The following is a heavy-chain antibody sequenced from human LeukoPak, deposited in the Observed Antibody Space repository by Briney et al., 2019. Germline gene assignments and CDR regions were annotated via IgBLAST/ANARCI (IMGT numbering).Heavy chain of an antibody. Sequence: GGSLRLSCAASGFTFSSYSMNWVRQAPGKGLEWVAMISYDGSKKYYADSVKGRFTISRDNIKNTLDLQMNSLRAEDTAVYYCARGVNGAYYVDYWGQGTLVTVSS. CDR2: ISYDGSKK. D-gene: IGHD2-21*02. J-gene: IGHJ4*02. CDR3: ARGVNGAYYVDY. CDR1: GFTFSSYS. V-gene: IGHV3-30*03.